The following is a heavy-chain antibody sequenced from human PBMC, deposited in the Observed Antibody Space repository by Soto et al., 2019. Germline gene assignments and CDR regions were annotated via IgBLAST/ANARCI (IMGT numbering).Heavy chain of an antibody. D-gene: IGHD3-10*01. Sequence: GGSLRLSCVASGFTFSNFEMHWMRQVPGKGLEWVSSISGSSNYIYYADSVKGRFTISRDNSKNTLYLQMNSLRAEDTAVYYCAGELLWFGDYWGQGTLVTVSS. CDR3: AGELLWFGDY. CDR2: ISGSSNYI. CDR1: GFTFSNFE. J-gene: IGHJ4*02. V-gene: IGHV3-21*01.